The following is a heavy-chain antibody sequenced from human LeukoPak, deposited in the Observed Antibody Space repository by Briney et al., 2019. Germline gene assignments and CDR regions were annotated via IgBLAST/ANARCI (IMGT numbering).Heavy chain of an antibody. CDR3: ARYRDFDY. J-gene: IGHJ4*02. V-gene: IGHV3-30-3*01. Sequence: PGGSLRLSCAASGFTFSGYAMHWVRQAPGKGLEWVAVISYDGSNKYYADSVKGRFTISRDNSKNTLYLQMNSLRAEDTAVYYCARYRDFDYWGQGTLVTVSS. CDR1: GFTFSGYA. D-gene: IGHD1-26*01. CDR2: ISYDGSNK.